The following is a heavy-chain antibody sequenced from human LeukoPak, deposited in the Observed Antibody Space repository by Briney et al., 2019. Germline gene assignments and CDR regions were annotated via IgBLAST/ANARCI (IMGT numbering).Heavy chain of an antibody. D-gene: IGHD2-15*01. CDR2: IKKDGSET. J-gene: IGHJ3*02. Sequence: HPGGSPRLSCAASGFSFRTYWMTWVRQAPGKGLEWVADIKKDGSETYYVDSVKGRFTISRDNAEKSLYLQMNSLRAEDTAVYYCARDPWEDCSGGTCFGAFDIWGQGTVVTVSS. CDR3: ARDPWEDCSGGTCFGAFDI. CDR1: GFSFRTYW. V-gene: IGHV3-7*01.